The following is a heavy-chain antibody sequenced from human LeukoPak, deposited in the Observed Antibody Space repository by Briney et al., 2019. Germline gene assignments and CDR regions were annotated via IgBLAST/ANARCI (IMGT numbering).Heavy chain of an antibody. Sequence: ASVKVSCKASGGTFSSYAISWVRQAPGQGLEWVGGIIPIFGTANYAQKFQGRVTITTDESTSTAYMELRSLRSEDTAVYYCASSDYCSSTSCYFGSRGGRRGFDYWGQGTLVTVSS. CDR3: ASSDYCSSTSCYFGSRGGRRGFDY. D-gene: IGHD2-2*01. J-gene: IGHJ4*02. CDR2: IIPIFGTA. CDR1: GGTFSSYA. V-gene: IGHV1-69*05.